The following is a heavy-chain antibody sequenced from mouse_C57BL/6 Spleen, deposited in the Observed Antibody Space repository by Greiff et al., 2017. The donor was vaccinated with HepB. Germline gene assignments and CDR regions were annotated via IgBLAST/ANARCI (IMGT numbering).Heavy chain of an antibody. CDR3: ARGGSYGSSYENAMDY. V-gene: IGHV5-6*02. CDR1: GFTFSSYG. D-gene: IGHD1-1*01. CDR2: ISSGGSYT. Sequence: EVMLVESGGDSVKPGGSLKLSCAASGFTFSSYGMSWVRQTPDKRLEWVATISSGGSYTYYPDSVKGRFTISRDNAKNTLYLQMSSLKSEDTAMYYCARGGSYGSSYENAMDYWGQGTSVTVSS. J-gene: IGHJ4*01.